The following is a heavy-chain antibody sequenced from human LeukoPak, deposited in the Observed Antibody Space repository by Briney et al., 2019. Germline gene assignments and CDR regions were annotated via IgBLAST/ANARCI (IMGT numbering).Heavy chain of an antibody. J-gene: IGHJ4*02. CDR1: GFTFNSYA. CDR2: ISGSGGGT. D-gene: IGHD1-26*01. V-gene: IGHV3-23*01. CDR3: AKDLGRYRNNYFDY. Sequence: GGSLRLSCAASGFTFNSYAMSWVRQAPEKGLEWVATISGSGGGTYYADSVKGRFTISRDDSKNTLYPQMNSLRAEDTAVYYCAKDLGRYRNNYFDYWGQGTLVTVSS.